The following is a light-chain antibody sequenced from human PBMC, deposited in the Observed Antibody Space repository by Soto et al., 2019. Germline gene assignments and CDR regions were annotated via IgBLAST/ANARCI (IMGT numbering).Light chain of an antibody. CDR3: QQYGSSPRT. Sequence: EIVLTQSPGTLSLSPGEGATLSCRASQTISNNYLAWYQHKPGQAPRLLIDAASTRATGIPDRFRGSGSGADFTHTANRLEPDDYAVYYCQQYGSSPRTFGQGTKVEI. CDR1: QTISNNY. CDR2: AAS. J-gene: IGKJ1*01. V-gene: IGKV3-20*01.